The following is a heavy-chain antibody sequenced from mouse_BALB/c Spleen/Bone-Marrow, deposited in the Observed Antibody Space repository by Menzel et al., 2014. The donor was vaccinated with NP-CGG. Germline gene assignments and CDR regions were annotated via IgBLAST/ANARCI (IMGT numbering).Heavy chain of an antibody. CDR2: ISNGGGST. V-gene: IGHV5-12-2*01. D-gene: IGHD3-1*01. J-gene: IGHJ4*01. Sequence: EVMLVESGGGLVQPGGSLKLSCAASGFTFSSYTVSWVRQTPEKRPEWVAYISNGGGSTYYPDTVKGRFTISRDNAKNTLYLQMSSLKSEDTAMYYCARQLGLRWAMDYWGQGTSVTVSS. CDR3: ARQLGLRWAMDY. CDR1: GFTFSSYT.